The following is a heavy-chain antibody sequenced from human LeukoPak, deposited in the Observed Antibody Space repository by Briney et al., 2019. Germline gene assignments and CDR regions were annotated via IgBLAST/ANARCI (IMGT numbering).Heavy chain of an antibody. CDR3: ARRYCSGGSCYGDNWFDP. Sequence: SETLSLTCTVSGGSISSYYWSWIRQPPGKGLESIGYIYYSGSTNYNPSLKSRVTISVDTSKNQFSLKLSSVTAADTAVYYCARRYCSGGSCYGDNWFDPWGQGTLVTVSS. D-gene: IGHD2-15*01. CDR1: GGSISSYY. J-gene: IGHJ5*02. V-gene: IGHV4-59*01. CDR2: IYYSGST.